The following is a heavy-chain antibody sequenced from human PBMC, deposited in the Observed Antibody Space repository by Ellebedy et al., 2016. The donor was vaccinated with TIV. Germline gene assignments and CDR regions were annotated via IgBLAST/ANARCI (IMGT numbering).Heavy chain of an antibody. D-gene: IGHD6-13*01. Sequence: GESLKISCKGSGYSFNSYWIGWVRQMPGKGLEWMGIIYPGDSDTRYSPSFQGQVTISADRSISTAYLQWSSLEASDTAMYYCARQIRAATGLNYFDYWGQGTLVTVSS. J-gene: IGHJ4*02. CDR3: ARQIRAATGLNYFDY. CDR1: GYSFNSYW. CDR2: IYPGDSDT. V-gene: IGHV5-51*01.